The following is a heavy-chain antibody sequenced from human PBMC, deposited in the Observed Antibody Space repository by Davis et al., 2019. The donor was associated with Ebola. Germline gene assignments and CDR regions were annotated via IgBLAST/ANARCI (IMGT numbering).Heavy chain of an antibody. V-gene: IGHV3-7*03. CDR1: GFTFSDYW. CDR3: ARDNSCKFDY. CDR2: IKEDGSDT. D-gene: IGHD2-2*01. J-gene: IGHJ4*02. Sequence: PGGSLRLSCAASGFTFSDYWMTWVRQAPGKGLEWVANIKEDGSDTNYVDSVKGRFTISKDNARNSLYLQMNSLRAEDTALYYCARDNSCKFDYWGRGTLVTVSS.